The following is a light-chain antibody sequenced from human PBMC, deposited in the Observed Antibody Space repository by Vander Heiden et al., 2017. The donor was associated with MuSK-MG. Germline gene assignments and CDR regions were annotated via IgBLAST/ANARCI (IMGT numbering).Light chain of an antibody. CDR2: EVS. CDR3: CSYAGSSTWV. CDR1: SSDVGSYNL. Sequence: QSALTQPASVSGSPGQSITISCTGTSSDVGSYNLVSWYQQHPGNAPNLMIYEVSKRPAGVSNRFSGSKSGTTASLTISGLQAEDEADYYFCSYAGSSTWVFGTGTKVTVL. V-gene: IGLV2-23*02. J-gene: IGLJ1*01.